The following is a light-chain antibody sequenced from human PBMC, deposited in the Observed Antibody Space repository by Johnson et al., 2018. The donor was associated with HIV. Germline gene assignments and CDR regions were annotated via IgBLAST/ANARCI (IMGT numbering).Light chain of an antibody. CDR1: GSNIGNNY. CDR3: GTWDSSVRTAF. CDR2: DNS. V-gene: IGLV1-51*01. Sequence: QFVLTQPPSVSAAPGQRVSISCSGSGSNIGNNYVSWYQQVPGTAPKLLIFDNSRRPPGIPDRFSGPKSGPSATLGIPGPQTGDEADYYCGTWDSSVRTAFVGTGTKVTVL. J-gene: IGLJ1*01.